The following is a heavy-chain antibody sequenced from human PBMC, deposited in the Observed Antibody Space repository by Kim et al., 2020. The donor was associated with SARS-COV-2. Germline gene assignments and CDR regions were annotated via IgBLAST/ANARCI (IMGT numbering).Heavy chain of an antibody. Sequence: TGYADPGKARFTISRDNAKNSLYLQMNSLRAEDTAFYYCARRQNQYFYMDVWGKGTTVTVTS. J-gene: IGHJ6*03. D-gene: IGHD2-2*01. CDR2: T. V-gene: IGHV3-20*03. CDR3: ARRQNQYFYMDV.